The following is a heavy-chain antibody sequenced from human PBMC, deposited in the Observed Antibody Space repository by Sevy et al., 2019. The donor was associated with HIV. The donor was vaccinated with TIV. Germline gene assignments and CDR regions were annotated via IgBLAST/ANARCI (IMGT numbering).Heavy chain of an antibody. CDR1: GYTFTDYY. D-gene: IGHD1-26*01. J-gene: IGHJ4*01. Sequence: ASVKVSCKSSGYTFTDYYMHWVRQAPGQGLEWMGWINPNNGDSRSAQKFQGRVTLTRDMSIRTAYMERSRLRSDDTAIYFCTRDDIYTHPWEFDWWSHGALVTVSS. CDR2: INPNNGDS. CDR3: TRDDIYTHPWEFDW. V-gene: IGHV1-2*02.